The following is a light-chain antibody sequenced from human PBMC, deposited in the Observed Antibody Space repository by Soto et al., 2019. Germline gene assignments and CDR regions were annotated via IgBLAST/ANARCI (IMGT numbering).Light chain of an antibody. J-gene: IGKJ1*01. CDR2: KAS. V-gene: IGKV1-5*03. Sequence: DIQMTQSPSTLSASVGDRVTITCRASQSISSWLAWYQQKPVKAPKLLIYKASSLESGVPSRFSCSVSGTEFTLTIRRLQPDDFANYYSQHYNSYRLTFGQGTKVEIK. CDR3: QHYNSYRLT. CDR1: QSISSW.